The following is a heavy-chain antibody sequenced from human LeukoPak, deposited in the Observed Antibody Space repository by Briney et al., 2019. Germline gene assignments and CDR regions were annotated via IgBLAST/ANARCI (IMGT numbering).Heavy chain of an antibody. V-gene: IGHV4-31*03. CDR3: ARGSGSNWFDP. CDR2: IYYSGST. Sequence: PSQTLSLTCTVSGGSISSGGYYWSWIRQHPGKGLEWIGHIYYSGSTYYNPSLKSRLTISVDTSKNQFSLKLSSVTAADTAVYYCARGSGSNWFDPWGQGILVTVSS. CDR1: GGSISSGGYY. D-gene: IGHD1-26*01. J-gene: IGHJ5*02.